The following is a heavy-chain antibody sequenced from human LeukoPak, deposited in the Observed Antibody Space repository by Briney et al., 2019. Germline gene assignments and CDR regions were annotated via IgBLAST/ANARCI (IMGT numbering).Heavy chain of an antibody. D-gene: IGHD6-13*01. CDR1: NASISSNTYY. CDR2: INYRGST. Sequence: PSETLSLTCTVSNASISSNTYYRAWIRQPPGKGLEYIGSINYRGSTYYNPSLKSRVTLSVDTSKNQFSLKLNSVTAADTAVYYCARFIAAAGSHWFDPWGQGTLVTVSS. CDR3: ARFIAAAGSHWFDP. V-gene: IGHV4-39*07. J-gene: IGHJ5*02.